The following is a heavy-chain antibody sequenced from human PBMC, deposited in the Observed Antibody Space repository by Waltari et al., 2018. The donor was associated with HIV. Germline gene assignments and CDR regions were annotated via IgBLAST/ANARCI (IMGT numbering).Heavy chain of an antibody. J-gene: IGHJ4*02. Sequence: EGPLVESGGGYVQPGGSLTLSCAVSGCTLSRYGTTWVRQAPGKGLEWVANIKQDGSEAYYVDSVKGRFTISRDNAKNSLYLQMNSLRAEDTAVYYCARQRGSGSGDYWGRGTLVTVSS. CDR2: IKQDGSEA. V-gene: IGHV3-7*01. D-gene: IGHD1-26*01. CDR1: GCTLSRYG. CDR3: ARQRGSGSGDY.